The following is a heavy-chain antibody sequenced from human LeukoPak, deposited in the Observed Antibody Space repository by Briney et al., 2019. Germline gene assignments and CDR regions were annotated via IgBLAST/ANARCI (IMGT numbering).Heavy chain of an antibody. J-gene: IGHJ6*02. Sequence: PGGSLRLSCAASGFTFSSYAMHWVRQAPGKGLEWVAVISYDGSNKYYADSVKGRFTISRDNSKNTLYLQMNSLRAEDTAVYYCARDNDPFSYYDFWSGYYTNYYYYGMDVWGQGTRSPSP. D-gene: IGHD3-3*01. CDR1: GFTFSSYA. CDR2: ISYDGSNK. V-gene: IGHV3-30-3*01. CDR3: ARDNDPFSYYDFWSGYYTNYYYYGMDV.